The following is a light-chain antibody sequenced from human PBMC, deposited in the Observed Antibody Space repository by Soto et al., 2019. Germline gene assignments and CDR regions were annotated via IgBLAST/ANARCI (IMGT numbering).Light chain of an antibody. Sequence: DIVMTQSPLSLPVTPGEPASISCRSSQSLLHSNGYNYLDWYLQKPGQSPQLLISLGSNRASGVPDRFRGSGSGTDFTLNIDRVEAEDVGVYYCMQSLQTPYTFGQGTKLEIK. V-gene: IGKV2-28*01. J-gene: IGKJ2*01. CDR2: LGS. CDR1: QSLLHSNGYNY. CDR3: MQSLQTPYT.